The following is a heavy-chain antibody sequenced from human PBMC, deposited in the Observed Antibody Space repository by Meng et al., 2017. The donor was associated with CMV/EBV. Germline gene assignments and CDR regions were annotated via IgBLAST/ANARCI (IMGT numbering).Heavy chain of an antibody. V-gene: IGHV5-51*01. J-gene: IGHJ3*01. CDR1: GFTSISYR. Sequence: GESLKISCKASGFTSISYRIGWVRQMPGKGLELMGIIYAGDADFGYNPSFQGQVTISADRSTNTAYLQWRSLKNSDTAIYYCARLGIVSSAVGLAFDVWGQGTMVTVSS. CDR3: ARLGIVSSAVGLAFDV. CDR2: IYAGDADF. D-gene: IGHD5/OR15-5a*01.